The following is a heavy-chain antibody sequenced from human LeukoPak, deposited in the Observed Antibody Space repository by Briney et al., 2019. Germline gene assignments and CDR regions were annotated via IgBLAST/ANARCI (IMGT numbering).Heavy chain of an antibody. D-gene: IGHD5-12*01. V-gene: IGHV3-21*01. CDR1: GFTFSSYS. Sequence: PGGSLRLSCAASGFTFSSYSMNWVRQAPGKGLEWVSSISSSSSYIYYADSVKGRFTISRDNAKNSLYQQMNSLRAEDTAVYYCARDYIVATFYYYGMDVWGQGTTVTVSS. CDR3: ARDYIVATFYYYGMDV. CDR2: ISSSSSYI. J-gene: IGHJ6*02.